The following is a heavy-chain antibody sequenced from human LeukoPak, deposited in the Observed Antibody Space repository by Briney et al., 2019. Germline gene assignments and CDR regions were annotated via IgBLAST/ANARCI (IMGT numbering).Heavy chain of an antibody. V-gene: IGHV3-33*01. CDR3: ARAGITLAGPYWCFDL. CDR1: GFTFSSYG. Sequence: GGSLRLSCAASGFTFSSYGMHWVRQAPGRGLEWVAVIWNDGSHKYYADSVKGRFTISRDNSKNTLYLQMNSLRAEDTAVYYCARAGITLAGPYWCFDLWGRGTLVTVSS. CDR2: IWNDGSHK. J-gene: IGHJ2*01. D-gene: IGHD6-19*01.